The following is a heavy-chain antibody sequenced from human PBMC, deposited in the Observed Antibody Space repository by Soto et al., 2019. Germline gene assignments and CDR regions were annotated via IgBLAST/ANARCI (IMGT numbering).Heavy chain of an antibody. V-gene: IGHV3-30*04. CDR1: GFSFTHYT. CDR2: MSYDGTNE. J-gene: IGHJ4*02. D-gene: IGHD6-19*01. CDR3: ARKWGAYSSASLDY. Sequence: GGSLRLSCAASGFSFTHYTINWVRQAPGKGLEWVAVMSYDGTNEYYADSVKGRFTISRDNSKSTVYLQMNSLTPEDTALYYCARKWGAYSSASLDYWGLGTLVTVSS.